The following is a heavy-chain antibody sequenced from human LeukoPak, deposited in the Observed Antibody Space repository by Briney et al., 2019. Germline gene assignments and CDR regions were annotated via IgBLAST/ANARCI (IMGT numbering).Heavy chain of an antibody. J-gene: IGHJ5*02. D-gene: IGHD6-13*01. Sequence: SETLSLTCTVSGGSISSGGYYWSWIRQHPGKGLEWIGYIYYSGSTYYNPSLKSRVTISVDTSKNQFSLKLSSVTAADTAVYYCARDSSSWYRGPNWFDPWGQGTLVTVSA. CDR1: GGSISSGGYY. CDR2: IYYSGST. V-gene: IGHV4-31*03. CDR3: ARDSSSWYRGPNWFDP.